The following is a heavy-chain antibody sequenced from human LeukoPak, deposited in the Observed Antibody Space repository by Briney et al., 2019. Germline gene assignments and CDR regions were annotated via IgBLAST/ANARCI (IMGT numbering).Heavy chain of an antibody. CDR2: TSYDGSNK. D-gene: IGHD2-15*01. CDR1: GFTFSSYA. Sequence: GGSLRLSCAASGFTFSSYAMHWVRQAPGKGLEWVAVTSYDGSNKYYADSVKGRFTISRDNSKNTLYLQMNSLRAEDTAVYYCARDLVAAGYFDYWGQETLVTVSS. J-gene: IGHJ4*02. CDR3: ARDLVAAGYFDY. V-gene: IGHV3-30-3*01.